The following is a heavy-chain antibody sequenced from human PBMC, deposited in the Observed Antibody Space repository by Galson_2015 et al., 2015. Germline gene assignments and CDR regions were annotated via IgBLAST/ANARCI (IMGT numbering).Heavy chain of an antibody. V-gene: IGHV5-10-1*01. D-gene: IGHD2-2*01. J-gene: IGHJ4*02. CDR2: IDPSDSYT. Sequence: QSGAEVKKPGESLRISCKGSGYSFTSYWISWVRQMPGKGLEWMGRIDPSDSYTNYSPSFQGHVTISADKSISTAYLQWSSLKASDTAMYYCARREGVDCSSTSCYSPNDYWGQGTLVTVSS. CDR1: GYSFTSYW. CDR3: ARREGVDCSSTSCYSPNDY.